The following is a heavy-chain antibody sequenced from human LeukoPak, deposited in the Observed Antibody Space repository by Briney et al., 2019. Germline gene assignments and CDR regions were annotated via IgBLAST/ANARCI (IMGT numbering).Heavy chain of an antibody. CDR2: ISSSSSYI. J-gene: IGHJ4*02. V-gene: IGHV3-21*01. CDR1: GFTFSSYR. D-gene: IGHD2-15*01. CDR3: ARGRGYCSGGSCYSNSY. Sequence: GGSLRLSCAASGFTFSSYRMNWVRQAPGKGLEWVSSISSSSSYIYYADSVKGRFTISRDNAKNSLYLQMNSLRVEDTAVYYCARGRGYCSGGSCYSNSYWGQGTLVTVSS.